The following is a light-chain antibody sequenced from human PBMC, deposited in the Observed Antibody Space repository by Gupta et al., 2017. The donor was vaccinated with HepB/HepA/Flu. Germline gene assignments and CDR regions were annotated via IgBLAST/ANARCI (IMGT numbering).Light chain of an antibody. Sequence: QSALTQPASVSGSPGQSITISCTDTGSANSDIDDYNYVSWYQQHPGKAPKLMIYDVSQRPSGVSNRFSGSKSGNTASLTISGLQAEDEATYYCSSYTSSSPLVFGGGTKLTIL. CDR1: GSANSDIDDYNY. J-gene: IGLJ2*01. CDR3: SSYTSSSPLV. CDR2: DVS. V-gene: IGLV2-14*03.